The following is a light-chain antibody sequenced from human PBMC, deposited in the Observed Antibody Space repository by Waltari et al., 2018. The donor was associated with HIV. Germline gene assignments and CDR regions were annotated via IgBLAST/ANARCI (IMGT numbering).Light chain of an antibody. CDR3: QAWDSRSVV. J-gene: IGLJ2*01. V-gene: IGLV3-1*01. CDR1: QLGDKF. CDR2: QDA. Sequence: SYALTQPPSVSVSPGQTATITSPGDQLGDKFTSWYQQKAGQSPLLVIYQDAKRPSGIPERFSGSNSGKTDTLTISGAQAVDEADYYCQAWDSRSVVFGGGTKLTVL.